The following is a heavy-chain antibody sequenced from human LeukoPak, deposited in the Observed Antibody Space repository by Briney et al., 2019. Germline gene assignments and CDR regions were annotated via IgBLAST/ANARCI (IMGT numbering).Heavy chain of an antibody. CDR2: VYYSGST. V-gene: IGHV4-59*08. D-gene: IGHD5-18*01. CDR3: ARYSGYGAIAFDI. J-gene: IGHJ3*02. Sequence: SETLSLTCTVSGGSISSYYWNWIRQPPGKGLEWIGYVYYSGSTNYNPSLKSRVTISVDTSKNQFSLKLSSVTAADTAVYYCARYSGYGAIAFDIWGQGKMVTVSS. CDR1: GGSISSYY.